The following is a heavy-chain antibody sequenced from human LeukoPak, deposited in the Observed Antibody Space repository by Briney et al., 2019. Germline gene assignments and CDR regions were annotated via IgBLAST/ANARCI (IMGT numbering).Heavy chain of an antibody. J-gene: IGHJ6*03. CDR3: ARKQQLVSWGYYYYYHMDV. V-gene: IGHV3-7*01. Sequence: GGSLRLSCAASGFTFSSYWMSWVRQAPGKGLEWVANIKQDGSGKYYVDSVKGRFTISRDNAKNSLYLQMNSLRAEDTAVYYCARKQQLVSWGYYYYYHMDVWGKGTTVTVSS. CDR1: GFTFSSYW. D-gene: IGHD6-13*01. CDR2: IKQDGSGK.